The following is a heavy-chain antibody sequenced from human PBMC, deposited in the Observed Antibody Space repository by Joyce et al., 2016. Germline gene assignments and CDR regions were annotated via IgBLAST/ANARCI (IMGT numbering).Heavy chain of an antibody. CDR2: ISWGGERT. CDR3: AKGDSGGYHMGFDY. V-gene: IGHV3-43D*03. Sequence: EVQLVESGGGVVQPGGSLRLSCAASGFRFNDFPMHWVRRAPGEGLEWISLISWGGERTHYADSVKGRFTMSRDNRKNYLYLQMNSLTAEDSAFYYCAKGDSGGYHMGFDYWGQGTLVTVSS. D-gene: IGHD3-22*01. CDR1: GFRFNDFP. J-gene: IGHJ4*02.